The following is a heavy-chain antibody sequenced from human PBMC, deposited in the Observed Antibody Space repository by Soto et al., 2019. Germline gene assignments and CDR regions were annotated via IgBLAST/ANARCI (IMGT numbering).Heavy chain of an antibody. CDR3: AGLGSGSA. D-gene: IGHD3-22*01. V-gene: IGHV3-48*02. CDR1: GFTFSSYS. J-gene: IGHJ4*02. CDR2: ITSNSDTI. Sequence: EVQLVESGGDLVQPGGSLTLSCAASGFTFSSYSMIWVRQAPGKGLEWVSYITSNSDTIYYADSVKGRFTISRDNAKNSLYLQRNSLRDEDTAVYYCAGLGSGSAWCQGTLVTVSS.